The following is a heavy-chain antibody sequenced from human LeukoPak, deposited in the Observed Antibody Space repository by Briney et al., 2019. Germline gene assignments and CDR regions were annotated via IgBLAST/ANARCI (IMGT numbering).Heavy chain of an antibody. CDR2: INPNSGGT. Sequence: GASVKVSCKASGYTFTSYYMHWVRQAPGQGLEWMGWINPNSGGTNYAQKFQGRVTMTRDTSISTAYMELSRLRSDDTAVYYCARDLERAYGSGSYAVSDPWGQGTLVTVSS. J-gene: IGHJ5*02. CDR3: ARDLERAYGSGSYAVSDP. D-gene: IGHD3-10*01. CDR1: GYTFTSYY. V-gene: IGHV1-2*02.